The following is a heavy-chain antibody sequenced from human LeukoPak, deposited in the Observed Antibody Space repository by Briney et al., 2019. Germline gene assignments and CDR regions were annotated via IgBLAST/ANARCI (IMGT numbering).Heavy chain of an antibody. Sequence: SETLSLTCTVSGGSISSGRYYWSWIRQPAGKGLEWIGHIYTSGSTNYNPSLKSRVTISIGTSKNQFSLKLSSVTAADTAVYYCARVYCTSGVCLRGYYYYYMDVWGKGTTVTVSS. CDR1: GGSISSGRYY. CDR2: IYTSGST. CDR3: ARVYCTSGVCLRGYYYYYMDV. D-gene: IGHD2-8*01. V-gene: IGHV4-61*09. J-gene: IGHJ6*03.